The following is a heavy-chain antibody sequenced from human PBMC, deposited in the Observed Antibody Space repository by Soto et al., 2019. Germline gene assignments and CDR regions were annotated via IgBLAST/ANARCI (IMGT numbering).Heavy chain of an antibody. CDR1: GGTFSSYA. Sequence: SVKVSCKASGGTFSSYAISWVRQAPGQGLEWMGGIIPIFGTANYAQRFQGRVTITADESTSTAYMELSSLRSEDTAVYYRAREMYNWNYGRGYYYYYGMDVWGQGTTVTVSS. V-gene: IGHV1-69*13. CDR2: IIPIFGTA. CDR3: AREMYNWNYGRGYYYYYGMDV. D-gene: IGHD1-7*01. J-gene: IGHJ6*02.